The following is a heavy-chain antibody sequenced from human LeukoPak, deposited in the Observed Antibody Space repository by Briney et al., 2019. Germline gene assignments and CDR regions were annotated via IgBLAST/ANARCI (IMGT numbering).Heavy chain of an antibody. Sequence: GGSLRLSCAASGFTFDDYAMHWVRQAPGKGLEWVSGISWNSGSIGYADSVKGRFTISRDNAKNSLYLQMNSLRAEDTALYYCAKDSQIAVANYFDYWGQGTLVTVS. CDR3: AKDSQIAVANYFDY. D-gene: IGHD6-19*01. V-gene: IGHV3-9*01. J-gene: IGHJ4*02. CDR1: GFTFDDYA. CDR2: ISWNSGSI.